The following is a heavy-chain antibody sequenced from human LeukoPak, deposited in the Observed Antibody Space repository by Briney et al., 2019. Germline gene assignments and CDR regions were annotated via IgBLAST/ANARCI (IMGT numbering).Heavy chain of an antibody. CDR1: GGSISSGGYY. CDR2: IYYSGST. V-gene: IGHV4-31*03. Sequence: RASETLSLTCTVSGGSISSGGYYWSWIRQHPGKGLEWIGYIYYSGSTYYNPSLKSRVTISVDTSKNQFSLKLSSVTAADTAVYYCARALVGATDYCGQGTLVTVSS. CDR3: ARALVGATDY. D-gene: IGHD1-26*01. J-gene: IGHJ4*02.